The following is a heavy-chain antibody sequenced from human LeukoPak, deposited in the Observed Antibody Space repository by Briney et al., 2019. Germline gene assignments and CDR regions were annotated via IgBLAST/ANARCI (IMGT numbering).Heavy chain of an antibody. CDR2: IISILHIA. V-gene: IGHV1-69*04. J-gene: IGHJ4*02. Sequence: ASVKVTCKASAGTFSSYAISWVRQPPGPGHEWMGRIISILHIANYLQKCQGRDTITADKSTSTAYMELSSLRSEDTAVYYCARDREDYCCTCDYGGQGTLVSVSS. D-gene: IGHD4-23*01. CDR3: ARDREDYCCTCDY. CDR1: AGTFSSYA.